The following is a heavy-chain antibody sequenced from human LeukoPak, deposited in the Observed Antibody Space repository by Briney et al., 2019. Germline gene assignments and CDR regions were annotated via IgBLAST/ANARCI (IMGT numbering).Heavy chain of an antibody. CDR2: IQYTEGT. CDR3: AGGGYYSRGGCFAPLLDY. J-gene: IGHJ4*01. Sequence: KSSEPLSLICSVSGGLLRILHWNWIRHSTGKGLEWIGYIQYTEGTNHCLSLESRVTMSLDTYEQLFSLTLRSVTATDPAVYFWAGGGYYSRGGCFAPLLDYWGQGNLVTVSS. D-gene: IGHD2-2*01. CDR1: GGLLRILH. V-gene: IGHV4-59*11.